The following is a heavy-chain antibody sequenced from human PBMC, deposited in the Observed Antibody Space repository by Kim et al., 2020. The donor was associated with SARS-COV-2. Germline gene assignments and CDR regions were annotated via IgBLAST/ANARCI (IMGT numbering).Heavy chain of an antibody. CDR1: GDTVSSNSAV. D-gene: IGHD3-16*01. CDR2: TYYRSKWNN. Sequence: SQTLSLTCAISGDTVSSNSAVWNWIRQSPSRGLEWLGRTYYRSKWNNDYAVSVKSRITINPDTSKNQFSLQLNSVTPEDTAVYYCARAAGSRGSGMDVWGQGTTVTVSS. V-gene: IGHV6-1*01. J-gene: IGHJ6*02. CDR3: ARAAGSRGSGMDV.